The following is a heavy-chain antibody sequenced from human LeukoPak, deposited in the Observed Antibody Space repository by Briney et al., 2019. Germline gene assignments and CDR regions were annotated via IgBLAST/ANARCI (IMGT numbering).Heavy chain of an antibody. CDR3: ARDLVGPPSGAFDL. V-gene: IGHV1-24*01. CDR2: FDREDGET. Sequence: RASVTVSCKVSGYIVAELSIHWVRQSPGQGLEWMGGFDREDGETLYAQKSEGRVTMTEATPTNTVLMELSSLPADDTAVYFCARDLVGPPSGAFDLWGQGTMVTVSS. D-gene: IGHD1-26*01. CDR1: GYIVAELS. J-gene: IGHJ3*01.